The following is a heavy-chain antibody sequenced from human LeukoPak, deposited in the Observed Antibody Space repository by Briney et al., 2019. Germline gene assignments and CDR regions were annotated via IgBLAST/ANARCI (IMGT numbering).Heavy chain of an antibody. Sequence: PSETLSLTCTVSGGSIRSSSYYWGWTRQPPGKGLEWIGRIYYSGSTYYNPSLESRVTISVDTSKNQFSLKLSSVTAADTAVYYCASSYCSGGSCYGAVYRLTFLGNWFDPWGQGTLVTVSS. D-gene: IGHD2-15*01. CDR2: IYYSGST. V-gene: IGHV4-39*07. CDR1: GGSIRSSSYY. J-gene: IGHJ5*02. CDR3: ASSYCSGGSCYGAVYRLTFLGNWFDP.